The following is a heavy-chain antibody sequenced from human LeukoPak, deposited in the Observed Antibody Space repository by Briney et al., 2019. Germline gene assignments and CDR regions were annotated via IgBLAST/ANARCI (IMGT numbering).Heavy chain of an antibody. Sequence: GGSLRLSCAASGFTFSSYSMNWVRQAPGKGLEWVSSISSSSSYIYYADSVKGRFTISRDNAKKSLYLQMNSLRAEDTAVYYCARDPVLGAVRPYYFDYWGQGTLVTVSS. CDR1: GFTFSSYS. CDR2: ISSSSSYI. J-gene: IGHJ4*02. V-gene: IGHV3-21*01. CDR3: ARDPVLGAVRPYYFDY. D-gene: IGHD1-26*01.